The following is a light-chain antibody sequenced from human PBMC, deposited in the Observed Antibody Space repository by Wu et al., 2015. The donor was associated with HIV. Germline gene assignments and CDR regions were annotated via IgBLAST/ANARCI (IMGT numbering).Light chain of an antibody. V-gene: IGKV3-11*01. CDR1: QSVITY. CDR2: DAS. CDR3: QQYGRSFAT. J-gene: IGKJ2*01. Sequence: EIVLTQSPATLSLSPGERATLSCRASQSVITYLDWYQQKPGQAPRLLIYDASNRATGIPARFRGSGSGTDFTLTISRLEPGDFAVYYCQQYGRSFATFGQGTKLDIK.